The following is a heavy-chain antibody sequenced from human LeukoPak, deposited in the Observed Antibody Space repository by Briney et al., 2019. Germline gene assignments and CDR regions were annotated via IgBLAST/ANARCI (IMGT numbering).Heavy chain of an antibody. CDR1: GYIFSHFG. V-gene: IGHV1-18*01. J-gene: IGHJ6*03. CDR2: ISAYNGDT. D-gene: IGHD6-13*01. CDR3: ARDRKGQQKEDYYYYMDV. Sequence: ASVKVSCKASGYIFSHFGISWVRQAPGQGLEWLGWISAYNGDTDFPQKFQGRVTMTRDTSISTAYMELSRLRSDDTAVYYCARDRKGQQKEDYYYYMDVWGKGTTVTVSS.